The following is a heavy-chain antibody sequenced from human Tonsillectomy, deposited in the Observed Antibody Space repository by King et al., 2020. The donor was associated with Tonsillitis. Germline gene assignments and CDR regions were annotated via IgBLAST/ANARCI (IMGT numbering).Heavy chain of an antibody. Sequence: QLQESGPGLVKPSETLSLTCTVSGGSISSYYWSWIRQPPGKGLEWIGYIYYSGSTNYNPSLKSRVTISVDTSKNQFSLKLSSVTAADTAVYYCARAPPSGSYPYYFDYWGQGPLVTVSS. CDR2: IYYSGST. CDR3: ARAPPSGSYPYYFDY. V-gene: IGHV4-59*01. J-gene: IGHJ4*02. D-gene: IGHD3-10*01. CDR1: GGSISSYY.